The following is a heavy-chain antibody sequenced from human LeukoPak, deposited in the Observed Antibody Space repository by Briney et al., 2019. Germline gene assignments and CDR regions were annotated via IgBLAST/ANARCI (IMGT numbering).Heavy chain of an antibody. D-gene: IGHD3-22*01. Sequence: GGSLRLSCAASGFTVSSNEMSWVRQAPGKGLEWVSYISSSGSTIYYADSVKGRFTISRDNAKNSLYLQMNSLRAEDTAVYYCAREGPRKIVVVRGAFDIWGQGTMVTVSS. J-gene: IGHJ3*02. CDR3: AREGPRKIVVVRGAFDI. CDR2: ISSSGSTI. V-gene: IGHV3-11*01. CDR1: GFTVSSNE.